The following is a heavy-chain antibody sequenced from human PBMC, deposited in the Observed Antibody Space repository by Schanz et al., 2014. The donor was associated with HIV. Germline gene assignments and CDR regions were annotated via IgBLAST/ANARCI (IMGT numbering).Heavy chain of an antibody. CDR1: GFTFSSYG. CDR2: IWFDGSNK. D-gene: IGHD5-18*01. J-gene: IGHJ4*02. CDR3: VRGDTVFEY. Sequence: VQLVESGGGLVQPGRSLRLSCAASGFTFSSYGMHWVRQVPGKGLEWVAVIWFDGSNKYYGDSVKGRFTISRDNAKNSLYLQMNSLRFADTAVYYCVRGDTVFEYWGQGTLVTVS. V-gene: IGHV3-33*01.